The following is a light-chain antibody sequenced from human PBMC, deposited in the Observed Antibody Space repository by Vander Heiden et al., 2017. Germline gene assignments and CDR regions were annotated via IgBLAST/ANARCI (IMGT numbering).Light chain of an antibody. CDR3: QQYDNLPPLYT. CDR2: EAS. CDR1: QDISNH. Sequence: DIQMTPSPSSLSASVGDRVTITCQSSQDISNHLNWDLQKPGKAPKLLIYEASDLEIGVPSRFSGSGSGTDFTFTISSLQPEDIATYYCQQYDNLPPLYTFGQGTKLEIK. V-gene: IGKV1-33*01. J-gene: IGKJ2*01.